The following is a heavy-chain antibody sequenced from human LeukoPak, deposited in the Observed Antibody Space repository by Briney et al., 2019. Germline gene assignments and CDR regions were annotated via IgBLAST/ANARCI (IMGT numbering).Heavy chain of an antibody. V-gene: IGHV4-34*01. Sequence: PSETLSLTCGVYGESFSGDFWTWLRQAPGKGLEWIGGINHRGRTNYSPSLTGRVTISVDTSMNQFSLQLRSVTAADTALYYCARGQYDSGGYHYGIRAFYFDYWGQGILATVSS. CDR1: GESFSGDF. D-gene: IGHD3-22*01. CDR3: ARGQYDSGGYHYGIRAFYFDY. J-gene: IGHJ4*02. CDR2: INHRGRT.